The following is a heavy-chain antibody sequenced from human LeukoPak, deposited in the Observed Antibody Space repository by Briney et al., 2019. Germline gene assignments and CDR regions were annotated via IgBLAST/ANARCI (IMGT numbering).Heavy chain of an antibody. Sequence: SETLSLTCAVYGASFSGYYWSWIRQPPGKGLEWIGEINHSGSTNYNPSLKSRVTISVDASKNQFSLKLSSVTAADTAVYYCARGLYCSSTSCSDYWGQGTLVTVSS. CDR3: ARGLYCSSTSCSDY. D-gene: IGHD2-2*01. CDR1: GASFSGYY. V-gene: IGHV4-34*01. CDR2: INHSGST. J-gene: IGHJ4*02.